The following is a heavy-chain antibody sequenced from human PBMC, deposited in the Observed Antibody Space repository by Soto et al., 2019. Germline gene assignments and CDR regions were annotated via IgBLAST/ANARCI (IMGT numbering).Heavy chain of an antibody. CDR1: GFTFRDYY. J-gene: IGHJ4*02. CDR3: ARPLIDNGAFYSDFDL. CDR2: ISGSTSHI. D-gene: IGHD2-8*01. V-gene: IGHV3-11*05. Sequence: QVQLVESGGGLVKPGGSLRLSCAASGFTFRDYYMKWIRQAPGKGLEWVSYISGSTSHINYADSVKGRFTIARDNAKHSLFLQMNDLRAENTAVYYCARPLIDNGAFYSDFDLWGQGNRVTVSS.